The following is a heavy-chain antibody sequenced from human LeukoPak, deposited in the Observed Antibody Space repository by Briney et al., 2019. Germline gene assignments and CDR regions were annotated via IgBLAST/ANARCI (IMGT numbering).Heavy chain of an antibody. CDR2: ISASGDNT. J-gene: IGHJ5*02. D-gene: IGHD3-10*01. Sequence: GGSLRLSCAASGFIFSNYAMSWVRQAPGKGLEWVSTISASGDNTYYADSVKGRFTISRDNSKKKLYLQMNSLRAEDTAVYYCAKGYYGSGTYGWFDPWGQGTLVTVSS. CDR1: GFIFSNYA. V-gene: IGHV3-23*01. CDR3: AKGYYGSGTYGWFDP.